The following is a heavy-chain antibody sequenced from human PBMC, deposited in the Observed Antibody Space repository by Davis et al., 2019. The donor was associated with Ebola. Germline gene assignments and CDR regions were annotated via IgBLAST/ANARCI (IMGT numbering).Heavy chain of an antibody. J-gene: IGHJ4*02. CDR3: VKGSRERAMSH. CDR2: ISFDENYK. Sequence: GESLKISCDASGFTFSLFGMHWVRQAPGKGLEWVALISFDENYKYYADSVEGRFTISRENSKNKLYLQMNSLRDDDTALYFRVKGSRERAMSHWGQGTLVTVSS. D-gene: IGHD5/OR15-5a*01. CDR1: GFTFSLFG. V-gene: IGHV3-30*18.